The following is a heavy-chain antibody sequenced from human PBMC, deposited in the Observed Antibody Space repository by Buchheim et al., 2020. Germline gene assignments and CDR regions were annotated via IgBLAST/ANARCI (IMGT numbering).Heavy chain of an antibody. V-gene: IGHV3-15*07. CDR3: TTERGWYVLDY. Sequence: EVQLVESGGGLVKPGGSLRLSCAASGFTFSNAWMNWVRQAPGKGLEWVGRIKRKTDGGTTDYAAPVKGRFTISRDDSKNTLYLQMNSLKTEDTAVYYCTTERGWYVLDYWGQGTL. D-gene: IGHD6-19*01. CDR2: IKRKTDGGTT. CDR1: GFTFSNAW. J-gene: IGHJ4*02.